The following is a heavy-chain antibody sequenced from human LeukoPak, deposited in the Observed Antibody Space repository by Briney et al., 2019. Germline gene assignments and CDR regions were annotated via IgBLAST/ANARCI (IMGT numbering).Heavy chain of an antibody. CDR1: GFTFSSNW. Sequence: GGSLRLSCAASGFTFSSNWMHWVRQAPGKGLVWVAKINPDGNRSDYVDSVEGRFTISRDNAKNTLYLQMDSLKAEDTAVYYCTRGPADWGQGTLVIVSS. CDR2: INPDGNRS. J-gene: IGHJ1*01. V-gene: IGHV3-74*01. CDR3: TRGPAD.